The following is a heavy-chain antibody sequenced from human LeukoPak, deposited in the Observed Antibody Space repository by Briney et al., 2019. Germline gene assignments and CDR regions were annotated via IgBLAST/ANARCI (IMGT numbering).Heavy chain of an antibody. CDR2: ISYDGSNK. J-gene: IGHJ4*02. D-gene: IGHD4-23*01. V-gene: IGHV3-30-3*01. Sequence: GGSLRLSCAASGFTFSSYAMHWVRQAPGKGLEWVAVISYDGSNKYYADSVKGRFTISRDNSKNTLYLQMNSLRAEDTAVYYCARDRNYGGNSDYFDYWGQGTLVTVSP. CDR1: GFTFSSYA. CDR3: ARDRNYGGNSDYFDY.